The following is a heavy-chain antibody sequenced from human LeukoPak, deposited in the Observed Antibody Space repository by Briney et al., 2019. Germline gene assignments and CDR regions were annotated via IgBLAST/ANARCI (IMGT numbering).Heavy chain of an antibody. J-gene: IGHJ4*02. V-gene: IGHV4-59*01. CDR2: IYYTGTT. CDR1: GGSISSYF. CDR3: ARMGAIAGASANPDY. Sequence: SETLSLTCTVSGGSISSYFWSWIRQPPGKGLEWIGYIYYTGTTNYSPSLKSRVTISVDTSKNQFSLNLNSVTAADTAVYYCARMGAIAGASANPDYWGQGTLVTVSS. D-gene: IGHD4/OR15-4a*01.